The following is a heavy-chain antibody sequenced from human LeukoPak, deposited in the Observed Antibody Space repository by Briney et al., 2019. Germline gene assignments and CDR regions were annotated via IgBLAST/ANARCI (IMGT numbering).Heavy chain of an antibody. Sequence: GSLRLSCAASGFIFSSYSMNWVRQAPGKGLEWVSYISSSSRTIYYADSVKGRFTISRDNAKNSLYLQMNSLRAEDTAVYYCAELGITMIGGVWGKGTTVTISS. CDR1: GFIFSSYS. J-gene: IGHJ6*04. CDR3: AELGITMIGGV. CDR2: ISSSSRTI. D-gene: IGHD3-10*02. V-gene: IGHV3-48*01.